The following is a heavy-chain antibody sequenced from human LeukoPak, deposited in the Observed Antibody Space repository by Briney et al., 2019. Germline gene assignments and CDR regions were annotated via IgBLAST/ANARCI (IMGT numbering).Heavy chain of an antibody. CDR3: ARDVGATPGYFDY. CDR1: GGSISSYY. CDR2: IYYSGST. V-gene: IGHV4-59*01. D-gene: IGHD1-26*01. Sequence: ESSETLSLTCSVSGGSISSYYWSWIRQPPGKGLEWIGYIYYSGSTNYNPSLKSRVTISLDTSKNQLSLKLSSVTAAGTAVYYCARDVGATPGYFDYWGQGTLVTVSS. J-gene: IGHJ4*02.